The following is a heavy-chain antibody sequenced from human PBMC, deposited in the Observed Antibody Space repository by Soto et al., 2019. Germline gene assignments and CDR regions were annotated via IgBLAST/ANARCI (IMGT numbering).Heavy chain of an antibody. CDR3: ARGKITIFGSNYYGMDV. Sequence: GGSLRLSCVASGFTLISYWMYWVRQVPGKGLLWVSRISTDGSKTEYADSVKGRFTISRDNAKNTLYLQMNSLRAEDTAVYYCARGKITIFGSNYYGMDVWGQGTTVTVSS. J-gene: IGHJ6*02. CDR1: GFTLISYW. D-gene: IGHD3-3*01. V-gene: IGHV3-74*03. CDR2: ISTDGSKT.